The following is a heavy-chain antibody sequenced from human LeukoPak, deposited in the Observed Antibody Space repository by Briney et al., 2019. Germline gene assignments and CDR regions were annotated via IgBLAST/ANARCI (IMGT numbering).Heavy chain of an antibody. J-gene: IGHJ6*02. CDR3: ARGGSGYGDYYYFYGMDV. CDR1: GFTFSTYA. V-gene: IGHV3-48*02. D-gene: IGHD3-22*01. CDR2: ISTNSSNI. Sequence: TGESLRHSCAASGFTFSTYAMNWVRQAPGKGLEWVSYISTNSSNIYYADSVKGRFTISRDNAKNSLYLQMNSLRDEDTAVYYCARGGSGYGDYYYFYGMDVWGQGTTVTVSS.